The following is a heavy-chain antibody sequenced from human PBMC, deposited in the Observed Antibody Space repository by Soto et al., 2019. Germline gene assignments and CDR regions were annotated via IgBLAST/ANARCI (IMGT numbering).Heavy chain of an antibody. CDR1: GGSISSASHY. D-gene: IGHD3-22*01. V-gene: IGHV4-39*01. J-gene: IGHJ4*02. CDR3: ARERGNGYYFY. Sequence: SETLSLTCTVSGGSISSASHYWGWIRQPPGKGLEWIGSIHYTESTHYNPSLKSRVTISVDTSKNQFSLKLTSVTASDTAVYYCARERGNGYYFYWGQGTLVTVYS. CDR2: IHYTEST.